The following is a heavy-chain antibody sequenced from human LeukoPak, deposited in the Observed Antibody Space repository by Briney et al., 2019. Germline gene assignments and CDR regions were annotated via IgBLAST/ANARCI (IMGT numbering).Heavy chain of an antibody. J-gene: IGHJ6*03. CDR2: IIPIYGTA. D-gene: IGHD3-3*01. CDR3: ARSTYYDFWSGQPYYYYYYMDV. V-gene: IGHV1-69*13. Sequence: ASVKVSCKASGGTFSSYAISWVRQAPGQGLEWMGGIIPIYGTANYAQKFQGRVTITADESTSTAYRELSSLRSEDTAVYYCARSTYYDFWSGQPYYYYYYMDVWGKGTTVTVSS. CDR1: GGTFSSYA.